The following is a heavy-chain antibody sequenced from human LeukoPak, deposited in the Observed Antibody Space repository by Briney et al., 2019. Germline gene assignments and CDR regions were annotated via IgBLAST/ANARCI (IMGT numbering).Heavy chain of an antibody. D-gene: IGHD6-19*01. Sequence: GGSLRLSCAASGFTFSIYAMHWVRQAPGKGLEWVAVISYDGSNKYCADSVKGRFTISRDNSKNTLYLQMNSLRAEDTAVYYCAKPAISSRGWYYDYWGQGTLVTVSS. CDR1: GFTFSIYA. J-gene: IGHJ4*02. CDR3: AKPAISSRGWYYDY. V-gene: IGHV3-30*04. CDR2: ISYDGSNK.